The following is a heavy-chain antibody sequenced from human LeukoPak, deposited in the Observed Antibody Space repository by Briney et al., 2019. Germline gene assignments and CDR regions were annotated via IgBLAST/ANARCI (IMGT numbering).Heavy chain of an antibody. CDR3: ARDGVYYDILTGYYTLPRWFDP. CDR1: GFTFSSYS. CDR2: ISSSSSYI. D-gene: IGHD3-9*01. J-gene: IGHJ5*02. Sequence: PGGSLRLSCAASGFTFSSYSMNWVRQAPGKGLEWVSSISSSSSYIYYADSVKGRFNISRDNAKISLYLQMNSLRAEDTAVYYCARDGVYYDILTGYYTLPRWFDPWGQGTLVTVSS. V-gene: IGHV3-21*01.